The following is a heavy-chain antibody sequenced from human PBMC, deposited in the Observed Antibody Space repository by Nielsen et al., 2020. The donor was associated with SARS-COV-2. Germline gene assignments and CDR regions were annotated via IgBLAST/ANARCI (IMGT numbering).Heavy chain of an antibody. D-gene: IGHD3-22*01. CDR2: ISGSGGST. CDR3: AKDVSSHSSGYYPGPDAFAI. CDR1: GFTFSSYA. Sequence: GGSLRLSCAASGFTFSSYAMSWVRQAPGKGLEWVSAISGSGGSTYYADSVKGRFTISRDNSKNTLYLQMNSLRSEDTAVYSCAKDVSSHSSGYYPGPDAFAIWGQGTMVTVSS. V-gene: IGHV3-23*01. J-gene: IGHJ3*02.